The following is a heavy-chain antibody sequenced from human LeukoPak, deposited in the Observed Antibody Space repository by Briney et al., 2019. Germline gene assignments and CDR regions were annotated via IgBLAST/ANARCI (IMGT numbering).Heavy chain of an antibody. J-gene: IGHJ4*02. CDR1: GFTFSDYY. Sequence: TGGSLRLSCAASGFTFSDYYMSWIRQAPGKGLEWVSYISSSGSTIYYADSVKGRFTISRDNAKNSLYLQMHSLRVEDTAVYYCARDRSLISGSSFDYWGQGTLVTVSS. V-gene: IGHV3-11*04. CDR3: ARDRSLISGSSFDY. D-gene: IGHD3-10*01. CDR2: ISSSGSTI.